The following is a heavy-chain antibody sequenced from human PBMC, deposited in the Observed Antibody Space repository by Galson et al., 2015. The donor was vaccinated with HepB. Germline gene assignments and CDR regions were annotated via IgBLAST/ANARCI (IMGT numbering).Heavy chain of an antibody. CDR2: IIPIFGTA. CDR3: ARDGYYYSSGSFTDYYYYGMDV. D-gene: IGHD3-10*01. CDR1: GGTFSNYT. Sequence: SVKVSCKASGGTFSNYTISWVRQAPGQGLEWTGGIIPIFGTANYAQKFQGRVTITADESTSTAYMELSSLRSEDTAVYYCARDGYYYSSGSFTDYYYYGMDVWGQGTTVTVSS. V-gene: IGHV1-69*13. J-gene: IGHJ6*02.